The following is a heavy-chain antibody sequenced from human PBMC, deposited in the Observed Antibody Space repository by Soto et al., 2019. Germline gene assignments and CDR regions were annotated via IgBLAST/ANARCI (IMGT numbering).Heavy chain of an antibody. CDR1: GFTFSSYG. CDR2: IWYDGSNK. Sequence: VQLVESGGGVVQPGRSLRLSCAASGFTFSSYGMHWVRQAPGKGLEWVAVIWYDGSNKYYADSVKGRFTISRDNSKNTLYLQMNSLRAEDTAVYYCARSPSPDYEGYYFDYWGQGTLVTVSS. CDR3: ARSPSPDYEGYYFDY. D-gene: IGHD4-17*01. V-gene: IGHV3-33*01. J-gene: IGHJ4*02.